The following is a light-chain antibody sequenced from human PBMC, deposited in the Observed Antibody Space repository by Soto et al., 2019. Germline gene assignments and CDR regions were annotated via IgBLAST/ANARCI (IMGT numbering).Light chain of an antibody. J-gene: IGKJ2*01. V-gene: IGKV1-39*01. CDR1: QSISSY. Sequence: DIQMTQSPSSLSASVGDRVTLTCRASQSISSYLNWYQLKPGRPPKLLSYFASSLQAGVPSRFSGAGSETDFTLTITDLQPEDFTSYFCLQTDSVPYTFGQGT. CDR3: LQTDSVPYT. CDR2: FAS.